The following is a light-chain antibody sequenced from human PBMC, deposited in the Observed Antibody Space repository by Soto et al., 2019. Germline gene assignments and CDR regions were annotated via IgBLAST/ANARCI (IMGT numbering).Light chain of an antibody. CDR3: QQRSNWPPIT. J-gene: IGKJ5*01. Sequence: ENVLTHSPGTLSLSPWERATLSCRASQSVSSNLAWYQQKPGQAPRLLIYGASTRATGIPARFSGSGSGTDFTLTISSLEPEDFAVYYCQQRSNWPPITFGQGTRLEIK. CDR2: GAS. V-gene: IGKV3-11*01. CDR1: QSVSSN.